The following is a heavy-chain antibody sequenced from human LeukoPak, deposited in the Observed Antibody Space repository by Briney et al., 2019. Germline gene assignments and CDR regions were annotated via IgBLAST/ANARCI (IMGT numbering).Heavy chain of an antibody. Sequence: GGSLRLSCAASGFTFSSYWMSWVRQAPGKGLEWVANIKQDGSEKYYVDSVKGRFTISRDNAKNSLYLQMNSLRAEDTAVYCCARALRYFDWLLLGNPYYFDYWGQGTLVTVSS. V-gene: IGHV3-7*04. CDR2: IKQDGSEK. J-gene: IGHJ4*02. D-gene: IGHD3-9*01. CDR3: ARALRYFDWLLLGNPYYFDY. CDR1: GFTFSSYW.